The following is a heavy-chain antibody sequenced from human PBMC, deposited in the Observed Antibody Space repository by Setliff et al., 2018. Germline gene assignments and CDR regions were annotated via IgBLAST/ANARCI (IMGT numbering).Heavy chain of an antibody. V-gene: IGHV1-69*06. Sequence: ASVKVSCKASGDAFSTYALSWVRQAPGQGLEWMGGIIPLLETAKYAQKFQGRVTITADKSTSTGYMELNSLRSEDTAFYYCARDSRQWLEGGASGDMDIWGQGTAVTVSS. J-gene: IGHJ6*02. CDR1: GDAFSTYA. CDR2: IIPLLETA. CDR3: ARDSRQWLEGGASGDMDI. D-gene: IGHD6-19*01.